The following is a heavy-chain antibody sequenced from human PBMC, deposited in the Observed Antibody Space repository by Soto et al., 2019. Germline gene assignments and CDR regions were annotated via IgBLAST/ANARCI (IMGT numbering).Heavy chain of an antibody. CDR1: SASIYTYS. CDR3: ATIVGANDY. V-gene: IGHV4-4*07. Sequence: SGTLALTCAVSSASIYTYSGTWIRQPAGKGLQWIGHIYSSGSANYSPSLKSRVSMSVDSSKNQISLKLSSVTAADTAVYYCATIVGANDYWGQGTLVTVSS. J-gene: IGHJ4*02. D-gene: IGHD1-26*01. CDR2: IYSSGSA.